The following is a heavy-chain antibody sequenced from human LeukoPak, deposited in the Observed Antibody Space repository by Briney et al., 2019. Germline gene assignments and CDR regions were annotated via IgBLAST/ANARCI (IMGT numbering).Heavy chain of an antibody. CDR1: GYTFTGYY. CDR3: AREVVPAAMGY. CDR2: INPNSGGT. Sequence: ASMKVSCTASGYTFTGYYMHWVRQAPGQGLEWVGWINPNSGGTNYAQKFQGWVTMTRDTSISTAYMELSRLRSDDTAVYYCAREVVPAAMGYWGQGTLVTVSS. J-gene: IGHJ4*02. D-gene: IGHD2-2*01. V-gene: IGHV1-2*04.